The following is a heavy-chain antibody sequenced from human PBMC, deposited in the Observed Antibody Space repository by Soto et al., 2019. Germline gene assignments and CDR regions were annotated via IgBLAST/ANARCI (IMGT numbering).Heavy chain of an antibody. CDR2: IIPIFGTA. Sequence: EASVKVSCKASGCTFSSYAISCVRQAPGQGLEWMGGIIPIFGTANYAQKFQGRVTITADESTSTAYMELSSLRSEDTAVYYCARARVGATYDYWGQGTLVTVSS. J-gene: IGHJ4*02. D-gene: IGHD1-26*01. CDR1: GCTFSSYA. CDR3: ARARVGATYDY. V-gene: IGHV1-69*13.